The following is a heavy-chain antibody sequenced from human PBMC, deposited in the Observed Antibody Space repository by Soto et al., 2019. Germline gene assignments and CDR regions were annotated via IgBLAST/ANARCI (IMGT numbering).Heavy chain of an antibody. J-gene: IGHJ4*02. Sequence: QVQLQESGPGLVKPSQTLSLTCTVSGGSISSVGYYWSWIRQHPGKGLEWIGYIYYSGCTYYNPYLKSRVTISVDASKNQFSLKLSSVTAADTAVYYCARGAADTVTPRPLDYWGQGTLVTVSS. V-gene: IGHV4-31*03. CDR3: ARGAADTVTPRPLDY. D-gene: IGHD4-17*01. CDR2: IYYSGCT. CDR1: GGSISSVGYY.